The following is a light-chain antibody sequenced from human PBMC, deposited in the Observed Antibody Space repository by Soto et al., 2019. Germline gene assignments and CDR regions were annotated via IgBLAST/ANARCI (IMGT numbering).Light chain of an antibody. Sequence: EIVLTQSPGTLSLSPGERATLSCRASQSVSTSYLAWYQQKPGQAPRLLIYGASSRATGIPDRFSGSGSGKGDTLTISSLQREDFAVYFCHQYGTSPPKYTFGQGTKLEIK. J-gene: IGKJ2*01. CDR2: GAS. CDR1: QSVSTSY. CDR3: HQYGTSPPKYT. V-gene: IGKV3-20*01.